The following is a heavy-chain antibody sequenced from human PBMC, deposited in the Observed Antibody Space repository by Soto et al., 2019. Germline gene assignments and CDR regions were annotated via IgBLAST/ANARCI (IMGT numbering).Heavy chain of an antibody. Sequence: PGGSLRLSCAASGFTFDDYAMHWVRQAPGKGLEWVSGISWNSGSIGYAGSVRGRFAISRDNAKNSLYLQMNSLRAEDTALYYCAKERNYDILTGYYRPNEFDFWGQGTLVTVSS. J-gene: IGHJ4*02. CDR1: GFTFDDYA. V-gene: IGHV3-9*01. D-gene: IGHD3-9*01. CDR3: AKERNYDILTGYYRPNEFDF. CDR2: ISWNSGSI.